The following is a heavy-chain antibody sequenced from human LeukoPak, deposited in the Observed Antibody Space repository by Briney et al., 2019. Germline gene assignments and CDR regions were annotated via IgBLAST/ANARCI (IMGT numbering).Heavy chain of an antibody. CDR3: ARGRPHGNDY. CDR1: GFTFNNYA. Sequence: GGTLRLSCAASGFTFNNYAMTWVRQAPGKGLEWVSTITTSDGNTYYAGSVKGRFTVSRDNSKNTLFLQMNSLRAEDTAVYYCARGRPHGNDYWGQGTLVTVSS. D-gene: IGHD4-23*01. CDR2: ITTSDGNT. V-gene: IGHV3-23*01. J-gene: IGHJ4*02.